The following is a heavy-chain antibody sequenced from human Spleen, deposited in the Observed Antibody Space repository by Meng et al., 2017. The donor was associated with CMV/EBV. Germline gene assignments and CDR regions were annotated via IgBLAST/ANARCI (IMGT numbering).Heavy chain of an antibody. J-gene: IGHJ4*02. Sequence: LKISCVTSGFTFSSYSMNWVRQAPGKGLEWVSHISGSGSATYYADSVKGRFTISRDNAKNSLYLQMNSLRAEDTAVYYCARTRSSRHFDYWGQGTLVTVSS. CDR3: ARTRSSRHFDY. CDR2: ISGSGSAT. D-gene: IGHD2-15*01. V-gene: IGHV3-48*04. CDR1: GFTFSSYS.